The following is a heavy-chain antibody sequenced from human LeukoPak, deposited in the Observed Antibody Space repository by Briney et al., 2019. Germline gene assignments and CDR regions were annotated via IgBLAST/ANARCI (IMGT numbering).Heavy chain of an antibody. CDR1: GGSFSGYY. V-gene: IGHV4-34*01. CDR3: ARHDSSGPYNAFDF. J-gene: IGHJ3*01. D-gene: IGHD3-22*01. Sequence: SETLSLTCAVYGGSFSGYYWSWIRQPPGKGLEWIGEINHSGSTNYNPSLKSRVTISVDTSKNQLSLKLSSVTAADTAVYYCARHDSSGPYNAFDFWGQGTMVTVSS. CDR2: INHSGST.